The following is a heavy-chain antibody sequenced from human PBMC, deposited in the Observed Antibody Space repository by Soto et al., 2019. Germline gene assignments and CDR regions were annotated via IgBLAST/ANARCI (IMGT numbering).Heavy chain of an antibody. CDR2: ISYDGSNK. D-gene: IGHD3-10*01. V-gene: IGHV3-30*18. J-gene: IGHJ4*02. CDR1: GFTFSSYG. CDR3: AKGDQNYYGSGSYYNFDY. Sequence: GSLRLSCATSGFTFSSYGMHWVRQAPGKGLEWVAVISYDGSNKYYADSVKGRFTISRDNSKNTLYLQVNSLRAEDTAVYYCAKGDQNYYGSGSYYNFDYWGQGTLVTVSS.